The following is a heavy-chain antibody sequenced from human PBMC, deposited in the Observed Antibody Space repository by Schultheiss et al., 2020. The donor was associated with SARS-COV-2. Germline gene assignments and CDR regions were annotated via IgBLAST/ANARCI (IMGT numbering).Heavy chain of an antibody. CDR2: IYDSGST. Sequence: SETLSLTCTVSGGSISSGSYYWSWIRQPPGKGLDWKGYIYDSGSTYYNPSLKSRVTISVDTSKNQFSLKLSSVTAADTAVYYCARRRGSVVVVAADYFDYWGQGTLVTVSS. CDR3: ARRRGSVVVVAADYFDY. CDR1: GGSISSGSYY. D-gene: IGHD2-15*01. V-gene: IGHV4-39*01. J-gene: IGHJ4*02.